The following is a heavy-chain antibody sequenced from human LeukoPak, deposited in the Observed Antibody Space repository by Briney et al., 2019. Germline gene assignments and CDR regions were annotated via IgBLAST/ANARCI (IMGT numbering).Heavy chain of an antibody. CDR1: GGSISSTNYY. CDR3: ARARQLWFRHYFDY. J-gene: IGHJ4*02. Sequence: PSETLSLTCTVSGGSISSTNYYWGWIRQAPGKGLEWIGSINYSGSTYNNPSLKSRVTISADTSKNQFSLKVNSVTVADTAVYHCARARQLWFRHYFDYWGQGTLVTVSS. CDR2: INYSGST. D-gene: IGHD5-18*01. V-gene: IGHV4-39*07.